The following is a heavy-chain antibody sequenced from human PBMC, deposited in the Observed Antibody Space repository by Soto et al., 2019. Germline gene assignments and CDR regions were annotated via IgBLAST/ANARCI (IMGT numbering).Heavy chain of an antibody. V-gene: IGHV3-30*18. Sequence: PGGSLRLSCAASGFTFSSYGMHWVRQAPGKGLEWVAVISYDGSNKYYADSVKGRFTISRDNSKNSLYLQMNSLRAEDTAVYYCAKDYCGGDCYSGYFDYWGQGTLVTVSS. CDR2: ISYDGSNK. CDR3: AKDYCGGDCYSGYFDY. CDR1: GFTFSSYG. D-gene: IGHD2-21*02. J-gene: IGHJ4*02.